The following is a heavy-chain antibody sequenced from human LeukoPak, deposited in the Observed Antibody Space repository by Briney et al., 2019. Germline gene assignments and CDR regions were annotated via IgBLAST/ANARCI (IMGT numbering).Heavy chain of an antibody. CDR2: ISSSDDRI. V-gene: IGHV3-11*01. CDR3: ATEMGPHSY. CDR1: GFTFSDYY. Sequence: GGSLRLSCAACGFTFSDYYMSWLRQAPGRGLEWLSYISSSDDRIDYTDPGKGRFTISRDNAKNTVYLQMNSLRVEDTAVYYCATEMGPHSYWGQGTLVTVSS. J-gene: IGHJ4*02. D-gene: IGHD1-26*01.